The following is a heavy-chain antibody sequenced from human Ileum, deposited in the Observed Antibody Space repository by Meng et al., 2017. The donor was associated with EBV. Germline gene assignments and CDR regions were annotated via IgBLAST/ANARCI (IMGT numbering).Heavy chain of an antibody. J-gene: IGHJ5*02. CDR3: ARSPGWYSLDP. V-gene: IGHV4-4*02. D-gene: IGHD6-19*01. Sequence: QVQLQESGPGLVQPSGXLSLTCAVSGDSISTGLWWNWVRQSPEKGLEWIGEISHSGSTTYNPSLKSRVTILLDKTKNHFSLKLNSVTAADTAVYYCARSPGWYSLDPWGQGTLGTVSS. CDR1: GDSISTGLW. CDR2: ISHSGST.